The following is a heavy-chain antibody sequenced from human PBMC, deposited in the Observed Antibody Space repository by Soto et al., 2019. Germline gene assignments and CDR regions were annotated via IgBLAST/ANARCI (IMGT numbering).Heavy chain of an antibody. Sequence: ASVKVSCKASGYTFTSYYMHWVRQAPGQGLEWMGIINPSGGSTSYAQKFQGRVTMTRDTSTSTVYMELSSLRSEDTAVYYCARVALPFYDFWSGHLGEGMDVWGQGTXVTVSS. CDR2: INPSGGST. CDR3: ARVALPFYDFWSGHLGEGMDV. D-gene: IGHD3-3*01. V-gene: IGHV1-46*01. J-gene: IGHJ6*02. CDR1: GYTFTSYY.